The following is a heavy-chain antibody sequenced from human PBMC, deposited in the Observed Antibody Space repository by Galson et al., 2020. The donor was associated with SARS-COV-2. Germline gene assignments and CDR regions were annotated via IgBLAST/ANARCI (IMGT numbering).Heavy chain of an antibody. V-gene: IGHV4-59*01. CDR1: GGSISNAY. CDR3: ARMKWDILRHFDS. CDR2: IDYRGVT. Sequence: SQTLSLTCAVSGGSISNAYWIWIRQPPGKELEWISHIDYRGVTDYNPSLKTRVTISIDTSSNQFSLKLTSVTAADTAIYYCARMKWDILRHFDSWGQGTLATVSS. J-gene: IGHJ4*02. D-gene: IGHD1-26*01.